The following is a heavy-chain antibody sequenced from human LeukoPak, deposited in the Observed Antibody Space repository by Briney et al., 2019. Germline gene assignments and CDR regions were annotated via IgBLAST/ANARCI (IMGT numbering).Heavy chain of an antibody. J-gene: IGHJ4*02. CDR3: ARDGDSSGYDY. Sequence: GGSLRLSCAASGFTFSSYSMNWVRQAPGKGLEWVSSISSSSGYIYYADSVKGRFTISRDNAKNSLYLQMNSLRAEDTAVYYCARDGDSSGYDYWGQGTLVTVSS. V-gene: IGHV3-21*01. CDR2: ISSSSGYI. CDR1: GFTFSSYS. D-gene: IGHD6-19*01.